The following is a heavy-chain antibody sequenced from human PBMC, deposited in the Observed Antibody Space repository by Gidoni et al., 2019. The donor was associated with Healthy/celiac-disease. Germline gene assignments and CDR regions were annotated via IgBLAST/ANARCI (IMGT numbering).Heavy chain of an antibody. CDR3: ARSRAAAGQGLRDY. CDR2: IYSGGST. CDR1: VFTVSSNY. Sequence: EVQLVESGGGLIQPGGSLRLSCAASVFTVSSNYMSWVRQAPGKGLEWVSVIYSGGSTYYAESVKGRFTISRDNSKNTLYLQMNSRRAEDTAVYYCARSRAAAGQGLRDYWGQGTLVTVSS. V-gene: IGHV3-53*01. D-gene: IGHD6-13*01. J-gene: IGHJ4*02.